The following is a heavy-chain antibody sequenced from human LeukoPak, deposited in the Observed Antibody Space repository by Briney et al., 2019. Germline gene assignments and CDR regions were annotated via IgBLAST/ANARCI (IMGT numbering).Heavy chain of an antibody. CDR1: GFTFSSYW. V-gene: IGHV3-7*01. D-gene: IGHD6-13*01. CDR3: ARADIAAAEPYYYYYYGMDV. J-gene: IGHJ6*02. Sequence: GGSLRLSCAAYGFTFSSYWMSWVRQAPGKGLGWVANIKQDGSEKYYVDSVKGRFTISRDNAKNSLYLQMNSLRAEDTAVYYCARADIAAAEPYYYYYYGMDVWGQGTTVTVSS. CDR2: IKQDGSEK.